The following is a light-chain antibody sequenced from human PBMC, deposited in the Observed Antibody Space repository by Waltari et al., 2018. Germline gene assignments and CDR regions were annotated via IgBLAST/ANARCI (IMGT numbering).Light chain of an antibody. Sequence: QLVLTQSPSASASLGASVKLTCTLRSGHSPNVVASLPQQPGKGPRFLKKVNSEGSHTKGDEIPDRFSVSSSGAERYLTISSLQSEDEADYYCQTGGHGTWVFGGGTTLTVL. CDR3: QTGGHGTWV. V-gene: IGLV4-69*01. CDR2: VNSEGSH. J-gene: IGLJ3*02. CDR1: SGHSPNV.